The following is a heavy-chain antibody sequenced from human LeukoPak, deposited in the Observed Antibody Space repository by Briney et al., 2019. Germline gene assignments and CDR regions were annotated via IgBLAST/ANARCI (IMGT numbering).Heavy chain of an antibody. D-gene: IGHD2-2*01. CDR1: GGSISSSSYY. J-gene: IGHJ4*02. V-gene: IGHV4-39*07. CDR3: ARDEGSSYPFDY. Sequence: PSETLSLTCTVSGGSISSSSYYWGWIRQPPGKGLEWIGSIYYSGSTYYNPSLKSRVTISVDTSKNQFSLNLSSVTAADTAVYFCARDEGSSYPFDYWGQGTLVTVSS. CDR2: IYYSGST.